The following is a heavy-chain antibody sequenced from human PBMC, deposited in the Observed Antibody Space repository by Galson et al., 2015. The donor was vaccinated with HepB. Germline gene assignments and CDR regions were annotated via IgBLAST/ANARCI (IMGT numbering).Heavy chain of an antibody. CDR3: VRGWNWGGFWYFDL. Sequence: SVKVSCKASGYTFSSYDINWVRQATGQGPEWMGWMNPDSGNTGYAQKFQGRVTMTSNTSISTGYMDLSSLTSEDTAVYYCVRGWNWGGFWYFDLWGRGTLVTVSS. D-gene: IGHD7-27*01. J-gene: IGHJ2*01. CDR1: GYTFSSYD. CDR2: MNPDSGNT. V-gene: IGHV1-8*01.